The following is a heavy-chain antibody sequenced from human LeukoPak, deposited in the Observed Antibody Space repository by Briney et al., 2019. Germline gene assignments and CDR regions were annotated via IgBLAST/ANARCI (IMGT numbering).Heavy chain of an antibody. J-gene: IGHJ4*02. CDR1: GFTFSSYA. Sequence: PGGSLRLSCAASGFTFSSYAMHWVRRAPGKGLEWVAVISYDGSNKYYADSVKGRFTISGDNSKNTLYLQMNSLRAEDTAVYYCARDRVGATDYFDYWGQGTLVTVSS. D-gene: IGHD1-26*01. CDR2: ISYDGSNK. V-gene: IGHV3-30-3*01. CDR3: ARDRVGATDYFDY.